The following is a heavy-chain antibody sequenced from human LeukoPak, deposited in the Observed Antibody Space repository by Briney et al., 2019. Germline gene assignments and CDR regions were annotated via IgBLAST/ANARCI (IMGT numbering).Heavy chain of an antibody. CDR1: GGSISSYY. D-gene: IGHD3-10*01. CDR3: ARELSWFGELEVNSDY. J-gene: IGHJ4*02. V-gene: IGHV4-4*07. CDR2: IYTSGST. Sequence: SETLSLTCTVSGGSISSYYWSWIRPPAGKGLEWIGRIYTSGSTNYNPSLKSRVTMSVDTSKNQFSLKLSSVTAADTAVYYCARELSWFGELEVNSDYWGQGTLVTVSS.